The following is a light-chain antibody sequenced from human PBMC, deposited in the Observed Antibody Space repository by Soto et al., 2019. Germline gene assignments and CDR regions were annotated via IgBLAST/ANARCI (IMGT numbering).Light chain of an antibody. V-gene: IGKV3-20*01. CDR1: QSVSSSY. CDR2: GAS. J-gene: IGKJ2*01. Sequence: EIVLTQSPGTLSLSPGERATLSCRASQSVSSSYLAWYQQNPGQAPRLLIYGASSRATGIPDRFSGSWSGTDLTLIISRLEPEDFAVYYCQQYGSSPLYTFGQGTTLEIK. CDR3: QQYGSSPLYT.